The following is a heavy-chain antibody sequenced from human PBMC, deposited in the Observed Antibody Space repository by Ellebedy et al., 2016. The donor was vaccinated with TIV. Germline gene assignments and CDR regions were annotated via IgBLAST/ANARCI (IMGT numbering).Heavy chain of an antibody. CDR2: ISYDGGNK. CDR3: ARGGRGYSSSWSGY. CDR1: EFTFSGSA. J-gene: IGHJ4*02. D-gene: IGHD6-13*01. V-gene: IGHV3-30-3*01. Sequence: GESLKISCAASEFTFSGSAMHWVRQAPGKGLEWVAVISYDGGNKYYADSVKGRFTISRDNSNNTLYLQMNSLRAEDTAVYYCARGGRGYSSSWSGYWGQGALVTVSS.